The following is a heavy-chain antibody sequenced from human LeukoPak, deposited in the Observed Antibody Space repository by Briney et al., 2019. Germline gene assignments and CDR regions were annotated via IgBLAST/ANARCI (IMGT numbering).Heavy chain of an antibody. Sequence: GGSLRLSCAASGFSLSTYAMSWVRQAPGKGLEWVSAISGSGGSTYYADSVKGRFTISRDNSKNTLYLQMKSLRAEDTAVYYCAKHPRHYYYYMDVWGKGTTVTVSS. J-gene: IGHJ6*03. CDR1: GFSLSTYA. V-gene: IGHV3-23*01. CDR2: ISGSGGST. CDR3: AKHPRHYYYYMDV.